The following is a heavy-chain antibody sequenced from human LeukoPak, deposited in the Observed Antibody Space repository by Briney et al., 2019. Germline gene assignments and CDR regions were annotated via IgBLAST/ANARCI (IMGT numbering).Heavy chain of an antibody. Sequence: PGGSLRLSCAASGFTFSDYWMHWVRQAPGKGLVWVSRINSDGSSTNYADSVKGRFTISRDNAKNTLYLQMNSLRAEDTAVYYCARGYRPNCVSTVGDYWGQGTLVTVSS. CDR1: GFTFSDYW. D-gene: IGHD4-23*01. J-gene: IGHJ4*02. CDR2: INSDGSST. V-gene: IGHV3-74*01. CDR3: ARGYRPNCVSTVGDY.